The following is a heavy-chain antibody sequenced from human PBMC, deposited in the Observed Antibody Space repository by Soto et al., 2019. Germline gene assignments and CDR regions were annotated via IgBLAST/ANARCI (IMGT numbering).Heavy chain of an antibody. CDR2: MSGSSSTT. Sequence: GSLRLSCATSGLTFSNYAMSWVRQAPGGGLEWVSAMSGSSSTTYYADSARGRFTISRDRSKNSLYLEMNSLRAEDTAVYYCARESEDLTSNFDYWGQGTLVTVSS. J-gene: IGHJ4*02. V-gene: IGHV3-23*01. CDR3: ARESEDLTSNFDY. CDR1: GLTFSNYA.